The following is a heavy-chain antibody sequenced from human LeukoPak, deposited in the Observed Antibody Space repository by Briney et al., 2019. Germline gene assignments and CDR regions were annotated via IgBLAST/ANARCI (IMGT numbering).Heavy chain of an antibody. D-gene: IGHD4-23*01. CDR3: ARDPGMVTTPYYYGMDV. V-gene: IGHV1-18*01. CDR1: GYTFTSYG. CDR2: ISAYNGNT. J-gene: IGHJ6*02. Sequence: ASVKVSCKASGYTFTSYGISWVRQAPGQGLEWMGWISAYNGNTNYAQKLQGRVTMTTDTSTSTAYMELRSLRSDDTAVYYCARDPGMVTTPYYYGMDVWGQGPRSPSP.